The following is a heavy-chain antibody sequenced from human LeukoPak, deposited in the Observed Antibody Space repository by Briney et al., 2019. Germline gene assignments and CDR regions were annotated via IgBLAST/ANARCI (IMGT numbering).Heavy chain of an antibody. CDR2: MNPNSGNT. V-gene: IGHV1-8*01. D-gene: IGHD2-21*01. Sequence: ASVKVSCKASGYTFTSYDINWVRQATGQGLEWMGWMNPNSGNTGYAQKLQGRVTMTTDTSTSTAYMELRSLRSDDTAVYYCARDQKHRARSLTGAYWGQGTLVTVSS. J-gene: IGHJ4*02. CDR1: GYTFTSYD. CDR3: ARDQKHRARSLTGAY.